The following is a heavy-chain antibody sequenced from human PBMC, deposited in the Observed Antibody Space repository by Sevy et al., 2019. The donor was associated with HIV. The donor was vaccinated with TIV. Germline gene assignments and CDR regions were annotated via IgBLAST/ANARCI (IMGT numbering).Heavy chain of an antibody. CDR2: INQDGGEK. CDR1: RFTFSTYW. V-gene: IGHV3-7*01. CDR3: ARVSSIYYDRGYYYTMDV. Sequence: GVSLRLSCVVSRFTFSTYWMSWVRQAPGKGLEWVANINQDGGEKYHLDSVKGRFTISRDNAKNSLYLQMNSLRAEDSAVYFCARVSSIYYDRGYYYTMDVWGQGTTVTVSS. D-gene: IGHD3-22*01. J-gene: IGHJ6*02.